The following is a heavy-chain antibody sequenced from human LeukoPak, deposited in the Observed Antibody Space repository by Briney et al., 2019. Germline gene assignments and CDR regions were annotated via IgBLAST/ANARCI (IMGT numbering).Heavy chain of an antibody. CDR1: GFIFTTYG. CDR3: AKVGGRWLQPFDY. V-gene: IGHV3-23*01. J-gene: IGHJ4*02. CDR2: ISTSGDTT. Sequence: GGSLRLSCEASGFIFTTYGMSWVRQAPGKGLEWVSGISTSGDTTYYADSVRGRFTISRDNSKNTLYLQMDSLRAEDTAVYYCAKVGGRWLQPFDYWGQGTLVTVSS. D-gene: IGHD5-24*01.